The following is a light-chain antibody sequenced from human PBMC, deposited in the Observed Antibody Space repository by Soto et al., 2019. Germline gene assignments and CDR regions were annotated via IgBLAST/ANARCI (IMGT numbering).Light chain of an antibody. J-gene: IGLJ1*01. CDR1: STGIGGYNF. CDR2: EGT. CDR3: SPNTARNNSDV. Sequence: SVLAQPPSASDCPGRSVTISCTGTSTGIGGYNFVSWSQQHPVHARKRIIYEGTKRPSGLPARFSGAKCGNTATLTVSGLPLAEEAEHHCSPNTARNNSDVFGSGSQVTL. V-gene: IGLV2-8*01.